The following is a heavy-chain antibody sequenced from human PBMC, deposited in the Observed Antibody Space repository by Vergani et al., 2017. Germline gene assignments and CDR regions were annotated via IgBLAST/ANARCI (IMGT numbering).Heavy chain of an antibody. CDR2: IYYSGST. D-gene: IGHD1-26*01. J-gene: IGHJ4*02. V-gene: IGHV4-59*01. CDR1: GGPISSYY. CDR3: ARQPIVGAAD. Sequence: QVQLQESGPGLVKPSETLSPTCTVPGGPISSYYWSWIRQPPGKGLEWIGYIYYSGSTNYNPSLKSRVTISVDTSKNQFSLKLSSVTAADTAVYYCARQPIVGAADWGQGTLVTVSS.